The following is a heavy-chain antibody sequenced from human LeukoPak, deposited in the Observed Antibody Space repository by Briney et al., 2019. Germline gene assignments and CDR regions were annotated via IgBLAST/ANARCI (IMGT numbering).Heavy chain of an antibody. D-gene: IGHD6-6*01. CDR3: ARDVGARAFDL. J-gene: IGHJ3*01. Sequence: PGGSLRLSCAASGFTFSSYAMHWVRQAPGKGLEWVTLISNDGSVKHYADSVKGRFTISRDNLKNTVYLEMKSLRAEDTAVYYCARDVGARAFDLWGQGTMVTVSS. CDR1: GFTFSSYA. V-gene: IGHV3-30*14. CDR2: ISNDGSVK.